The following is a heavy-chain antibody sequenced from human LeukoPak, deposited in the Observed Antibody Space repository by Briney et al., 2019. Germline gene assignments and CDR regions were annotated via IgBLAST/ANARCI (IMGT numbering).Heavy chain of an antibody. Sequence: GSLRLSCAASGFTFSSYAMSWVRQAPGKGLEWVSAISGSGGSTYYADSVKGRFTISRDNSKNTLYLQMNSLRAEDTAVYYCAKAPTVVTQFDYWGQGTLVTVSS. V-gene: IGHV3-23*01. CDR3: AKAPTVVTQFDY. CDR2: ISGSGGST. D-gene: IGHD4-23*01. CDR1: GFTFSSYA. J-gene: IGHJ4*02.